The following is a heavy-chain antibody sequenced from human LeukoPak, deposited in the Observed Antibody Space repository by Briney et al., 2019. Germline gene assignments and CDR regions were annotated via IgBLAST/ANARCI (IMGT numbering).Heavy chain of an antibody. V-gene: IGHV3-66*01. D-gene: IGHD7-27*01. CDR3: ARVMTLTGRYDY. Sequence: GGFLRLSCAASGFTVSSNYMSWVRQAPGKGLEWVSVIYSGGSTYYADSVKGRFTISRDNSKNTLYLQMNSLRAEDTAVYYCARVMTLTGRYDYWGQGALVTVSS. CDR1: GFTVSSNY. J-gene: IGHJ4*02. CDR2: IYSGGST.